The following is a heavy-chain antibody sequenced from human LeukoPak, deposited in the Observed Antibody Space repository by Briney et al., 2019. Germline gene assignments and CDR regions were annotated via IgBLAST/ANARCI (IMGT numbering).Heavy chain of an antibody. Sequence: GGSLRLSCAASGFTFSSYSMNWVRQAPGKGLEWVSSISSSSSYIYYADSVKGRFTISRDNAKNSLYLQMNSLRAEDTAVYYCARDFSSGSYYSRYYYGMDVWGQGTTVTVSS. CDR3: ARDFSSGSYYSRYYYGMDV. V-gene: IGHV3-21*01. CDR1: GFTFSSYS. J-gene: IGHJ6*02. CDR2: ISSSSSYI. D-gene: IGHD3-10*01.